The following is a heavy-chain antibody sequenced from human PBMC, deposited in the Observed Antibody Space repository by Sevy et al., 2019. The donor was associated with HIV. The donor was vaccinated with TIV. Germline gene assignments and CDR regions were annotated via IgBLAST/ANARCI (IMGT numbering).Heavy chain of an antibody. CDR1: GYIFTNYE. V-gene: IGHV1-8*01. J-gene: IGHJ6*02. CDR2: MNPDSGNT. CDR3: ARGPYYSSPEYYYYYGMDV. Sequence: ASVKVSCKASGYIFTNYEINWVRQATGQGLEWLGRMNPDSGNTDYAQKFQGRVTMTRNTSISTAYMELSSLRSEDTAVYFCARGPYYSSPEYYYYYGMDVWGQGTPVTVSS. D-gene: IGHD2-21*01.